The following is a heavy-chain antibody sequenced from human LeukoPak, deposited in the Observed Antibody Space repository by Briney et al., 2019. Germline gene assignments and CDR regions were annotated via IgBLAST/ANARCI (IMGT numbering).Heavy chain of an antibody. CDR2: IYYSGIT. J-gene: IGHJ6*02. D-gene: IGHD3-10*01. CDR1: VGSLCSYY. V-gene: IGHV4-59*08. CDR3: ARRFGAHYGSGRRGDYYGLDV. Sequence: SETLSLTCTVSVGSLCSYYWSCTRHSPGRGLEWVGYIYYSGITNSNPSLKSRVSTSVDTSKNPFSLRLSSVTAADTAVYYCARRFGAHYGSGRRGDYYGLDVWGQGTTVTVSS.